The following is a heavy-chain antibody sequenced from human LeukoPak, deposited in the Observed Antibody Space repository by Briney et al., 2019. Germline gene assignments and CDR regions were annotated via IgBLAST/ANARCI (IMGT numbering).Heavy chain of an antibody. Sequence: GGSLRLSCTASGFTFSDYAMSWVRQAPGKGLEWVSAISGSGGATYYADSVKGRFTISRDNSKNTLYLQMNSLRAEDTAVYYCAKAPLQLAFDYWGQGTLVTVSS. D-gene: IGHD6-13*01. CDR1: GFTFSDYA. V-gene: IGHV3-23*01. J-gene: IGHJ4*02. CDR2: ISGSGGAT. CDR3: AKAPLQLAFDY.